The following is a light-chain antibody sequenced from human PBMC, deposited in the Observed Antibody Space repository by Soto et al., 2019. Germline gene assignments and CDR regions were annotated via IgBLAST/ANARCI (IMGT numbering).Light chain of an antibody. V-gene: IGKV3-20*01. J-gene: IGKJ3*01. Sequence: IVLTQSPGTLSLSPGERATLFCRASQTLSINSLAWYQQKPGQAPRLLIYGASTRHTGIPDRFNGSGSGRDFALTINKLEPEDFAVYYCQQYDGAPLTFGPGTKVNVK. CDR1: QTLSINS. CDR3: QQYDGAPLT. CDR2: GAS.